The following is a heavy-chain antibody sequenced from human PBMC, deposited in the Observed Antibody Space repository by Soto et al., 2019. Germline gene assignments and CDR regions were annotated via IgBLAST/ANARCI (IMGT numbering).Heavy chain of an antibody. CDR3: ATLDRGFGETNFDY. CDR1: GGSISSGGYY. D-gene: IGHD3-10*01. V-gene: IGHV4-31*03. CDR2: IYYSGST. Sequence: SETLSLTCTVSGGSISSGGYYWSWIRQHPGKGLEWIGYIYYSGSTYYNPSLKSRVTISVDTSKNQFSLKLSSVTAADTAVYYCATLDRGFGETNFDYWGQGTLVTVSS. J-gene: IGHJ4*02.